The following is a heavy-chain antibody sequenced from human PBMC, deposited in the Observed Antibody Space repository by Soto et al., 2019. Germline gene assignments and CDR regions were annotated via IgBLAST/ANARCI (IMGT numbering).Heavy chain of an antibody. CDR3: AIERTTVTRKGFDP. D-gene: IGHD4-17*01. Sequence: QVQLVQSGAEVKKPGSSVKVSCKASGGTFSSYTISWVRQALGQGLEWMGRIIPILGIANYAQKFQGRVTITADKSTSTAYMELSSLRSEDTAVYYCAIERTTVTRKGFDPWGQGTLVTVSS. V-gene: IGHV1-69*08. CDR2: IIPILGIA. CDR1: GGTFSSYT. J-gene: IGHJ5*02.